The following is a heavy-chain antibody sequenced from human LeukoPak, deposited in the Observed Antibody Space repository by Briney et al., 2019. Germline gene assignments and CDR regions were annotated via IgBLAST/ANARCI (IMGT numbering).Heavy chain of an antibody. D-gene: IGHD3-16*02. V-gene: IGHV3-11*01. CDR2: ISSSGSTI. Sequence: KSGGSLRLSCAASGFTFSDYYMSWIRQAPGKGLEWVSYISSSGSTIYYTDSVKGRFTISRDNAKNSLYLQMNSLRAEDTAVYYCARDAGDYVWGSYRYLDYWGQGTLVTVSS. CDR3: ARDAGDYVWGSYRYLDY. J-gene: IGHJ4*02. CDR1: GFTFSDYY.